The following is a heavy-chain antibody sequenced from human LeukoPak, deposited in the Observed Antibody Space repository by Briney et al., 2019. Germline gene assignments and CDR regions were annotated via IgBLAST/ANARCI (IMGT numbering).Heavy chain of an antibody. J-gene: IGHJ4*02. CDR1: GGSVSDYY. V-gene: IGHV4-59*02. CDR3: ARTPTSGWPSYFDY. CDR2: IYYTET. D-gene: IGHD6-19*01. Sequence: PSETLSLTCTVSGGSVSDYYWSWIRQSPGKGLEWIGYIYYTETSYNPSLKSRVTISADTSKNQFSLKLYSVTAADTAVYYCARTPTSGWPSYFDYWGQGTLVTVSS.